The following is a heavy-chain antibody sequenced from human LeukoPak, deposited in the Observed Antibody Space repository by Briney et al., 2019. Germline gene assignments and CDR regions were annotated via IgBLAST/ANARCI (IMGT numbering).Heavy chain of an antibody. V-gene: IGHV3-74*01. J-gene: IGHJ4*02. CDR1: TFTFSTYW. CDR3: ATGSGSYYDS. Sequence: PGGSLRLSCEASTFTFSTYWMHWVRQAPGKGLVWVSYINGDGSTTNCADSVKGRLTISRDNDKNTLYLQMNSLRAEDTAVYYCATGSGSYYDSWGLGTLVTVSS. CDR2: INGDGSTT. D-gene: IGHD3-10*01.